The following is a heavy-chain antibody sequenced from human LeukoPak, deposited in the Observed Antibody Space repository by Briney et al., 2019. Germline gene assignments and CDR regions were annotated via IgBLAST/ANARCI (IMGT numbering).Heavy chain of an antibody. CDR3: ARVSWFGELLSYYYYMDV. V-gene: IGHV4-59*01. D-gene: IGHD3-10*01. J-gene: IGHJ6*03. Sequence: SETLSLTCTVSGGSINYYYWNWIRQPPGKGLEWIGYIYYSGSTNYNPSLKSRVTISVDTSKNQFSLKLSSVTAADTAVYYCARVSWFGELLSYYYYMDVWGKGTTVTISS. CDR1: GGSINYYY. CDR2: IYYSGST.